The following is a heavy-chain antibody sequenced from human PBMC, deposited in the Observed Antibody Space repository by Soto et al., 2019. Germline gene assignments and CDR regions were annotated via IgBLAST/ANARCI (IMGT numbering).Heavy chain of an antibody. CDR3: ASGGMDGDSSGYYSGTSEGYYYGMDV. D-gene: IGHD3-22*01. CDR2: IYYSGST. J-gene: IGHJ6*02. CDR1: GGSISSYY. V-gene: IGHV4-59*01. Sequence: QVQLQESGPGLVKPSETLSLTCTVSGGSISSYYWSWIRQPPGKGLEWIGYIYYSGSTNYNPSLKRRVTISVDTSKNQFSLKLSSVTAADTAVYYCASGGMDGDSSGYYSGTSEGYYYGMDVWGQGTTVTVSS.